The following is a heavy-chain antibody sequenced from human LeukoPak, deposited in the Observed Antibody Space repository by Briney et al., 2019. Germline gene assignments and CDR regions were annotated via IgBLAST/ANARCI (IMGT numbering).Heavy chain of an antibody. CDR3: AREALIVVVPAAVGAFDI. Sequence: ASVKVSCKASGYTFRSPGISWVRQAPGQGLEWMGWISAVNGDINYAQNFQGRVTMTRDISTSTVYMELSSLRSEDTAVYYCAREALIVVVPAAVGAFDIWGQGTMVTVSS. V-gene: IGHV1-18*01. D-gene: IGHD2-2*01. J-gene: IGHJ3*02. CDR2: ISAVNGDI. CDR1: GYTFRSPG.